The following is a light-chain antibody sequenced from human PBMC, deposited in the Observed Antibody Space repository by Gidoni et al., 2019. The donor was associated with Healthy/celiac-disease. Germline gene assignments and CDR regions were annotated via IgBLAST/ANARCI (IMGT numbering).Light chain of an antibody. CDR1: SSDVGSYNL. CDR2: EGS. Sequence: QSALTQPASVPGSPGQSITISCTGPSSDVGSYNLVSWYQQHPGKAPKLMIYEGSKRPSVVSNRFSGSKSGNTASLTISGLQAEDEADYYCCSYAGSSILVFGGGTKLTVL. J-gene: IGLJ3*02. V-gene: IGLV2-23*01. CDR3: CSYAGSSILV.